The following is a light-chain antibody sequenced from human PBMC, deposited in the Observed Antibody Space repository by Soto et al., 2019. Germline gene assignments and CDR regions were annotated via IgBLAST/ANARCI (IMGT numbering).Light chain of an antibody. CDR3: SSYTSSSTYV. CDR1: SSDVGGYNY. CDR2: DVS. V-gene: IGLV2-14*01. Sequence: QSALTQPASVSGSPGQSITISCTGTSSDVGGYNYVSWYQQHTGKAPKLMIYDVSNRPSGVSNRFSGSKSGNTASLTISGLQAEDEADYYCSSYTSSSTYVFGTWTKVTVL. J-gene: IGLJ1*01.